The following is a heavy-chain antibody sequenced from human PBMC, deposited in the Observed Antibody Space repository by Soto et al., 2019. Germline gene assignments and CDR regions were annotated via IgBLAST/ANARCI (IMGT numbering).Heavy chain of an antibody. CDR1: GYTITSRC. CDR2: IIPIFGTA. CDR3: ARSVGGGSCYP. J-gene: IGHJ5*02. D-gene: IGHD2-15*01. Sequence: GAXVKVSCRASGYTITSRCIRWVGQAPGQGLEWMGGIIPIFGTANYAQKFQGRVTITADESTSTAYMELSSLRSEDTAVYYCARSVGGGSCYPWGQGTLVTVSS. V-gene: IGHV1-69*13.